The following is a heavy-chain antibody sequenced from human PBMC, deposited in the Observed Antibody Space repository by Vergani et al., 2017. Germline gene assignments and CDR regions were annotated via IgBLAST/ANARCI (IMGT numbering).Heavy chain of an antibody. CDR2: ILGSGTA. D-gene: IGHD6-13*01. Sequence: QLQLHKSGPGLVKPSETLSLTCTLSGGSISSNNCWTWVRQPPGKGLEWIGDILGSGTANYNPSFQGRVSMSVATSKNQFSLTLSSVNATDTAVYYCARGSRAAGYSGPDSWGQGTRVTVSS. J-gene: IGHJ4*02. V-gene: IGHV4-4*02. CDR1: GGSISSNNC. CDR3: ARGSRAAGYSGPDS.